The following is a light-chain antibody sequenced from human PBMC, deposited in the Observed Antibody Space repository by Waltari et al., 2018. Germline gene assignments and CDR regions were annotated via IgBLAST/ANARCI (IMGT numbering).Light chain of an antibody. CDR1: QSVSRA. V-gene: IGKV3-20*01. CDR3: QHYLRLPVT. CDR2: GAS. Sequence: EIVLTKSPGTLSLSLGDRATLSCRASQSVSRALTWYQQKPGQAPRLLIYGASTRATGIPDRFSGSGSGTDFSLTISRLEPDDFAVYYCQHYLRLPVTFGQGTTVEI. J-gene: IGKJ1*01.